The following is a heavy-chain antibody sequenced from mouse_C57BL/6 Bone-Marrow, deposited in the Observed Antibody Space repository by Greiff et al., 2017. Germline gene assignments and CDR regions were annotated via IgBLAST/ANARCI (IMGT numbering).Heavy chain of an antibody. CDR3: ARGTTVVARDAMDD. V-gene: IGHV1-61*01. CDR2: IYPSDSET. J-gene: IGHJ4*01. Sequence: QVQLQQPGAELVRPGSSVKLSCKASGYTFTSYWMDWVKQRPGQGLEWIGNIYPSDSETHYNQKFKDKATLTVDKSSSTAYMQLSSLTSEDSAVYYCARGTTVVARDAMDDWGQGTSVTVSS. D-gene: IGHD1-1*01. CDR1: GYTFTSYW.